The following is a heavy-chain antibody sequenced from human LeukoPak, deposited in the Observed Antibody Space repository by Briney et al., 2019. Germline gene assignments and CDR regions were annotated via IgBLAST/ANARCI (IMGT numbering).Heavy chain of an antibody. CDR3: ARGRSAMGMDV. J-gene: IGHJ6*04. CDR1: GYTFTSYD. Sequence: ASVKVSCKASGYTFTSYDINWVRQATGQGREWMGWMDPSSGSTAYAQKFQGRVTITRDTSISTAYMELSTLRSEDTAVYYCARGRSAMGMDVWGKGTTVTVSS. CDR2: MDPSSGST. V-gene: IGHV1-8*03. D-gene: IGHD2-2*01.